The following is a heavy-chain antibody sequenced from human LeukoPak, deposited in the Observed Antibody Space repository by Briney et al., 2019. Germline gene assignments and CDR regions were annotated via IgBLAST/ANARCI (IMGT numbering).Heavy chain of an antibody. CDR2: MNPNSGNT. CDR1: GYTFTSYD. Sequence: ASVKVSCKASGYTFTSYDINWVRQATGQGLEWMGWMNPNSGNTGYAQKFQGRVTMTRNTSISTAYMELSSLKSEDTAVYYCATCYYDRSGYYHTDDAFDIWGQGTMVTVSS. D-gene: IGHD3-22*01. V-gene: IGHV1-8*01. CDR3: ATCYYDRSGYYHTDDAFDI. J-gene: IGHJ3*02.